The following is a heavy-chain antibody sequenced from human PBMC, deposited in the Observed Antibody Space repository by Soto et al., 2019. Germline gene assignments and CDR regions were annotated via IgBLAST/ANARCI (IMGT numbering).Heavy chain of an antibody. CDR2: INAGNGNT. Sequence: QRLEWMGWINAGNGNTKYSQKFQGRVTITRDTSASTAYMELSSLRSEDTAVYYCARDKYVFIWGRYGKKYYCSFSDVWGNGTTVTGS. V-gene: IGHV1-3*01. D-gene: IGHD3-16*01. J-gene: IGHJ6*03. CDR3: ARDKYVFIWGRYGKKYYCSFSDV.